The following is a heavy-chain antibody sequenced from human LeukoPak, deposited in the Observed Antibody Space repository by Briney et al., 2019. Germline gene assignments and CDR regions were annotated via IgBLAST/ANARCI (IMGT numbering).Heavy chain of an antibody. V-gene: IGHV4-38-2*02. CDR3: ARARSDYNEDFDY. Sequence: SETLSLTCTVSGYSISSGHYWGWIRQPPGKGLEWIGSIYYTGRTYYNPSLKSRVTISVDTSKNQFSLKVSSVTAADTAVYYCARARSDYNEDFDYWGQGTLVAVSS. D-gene: IGHD4-11*01. J-gene: IGHJ4*02. CDR2: IYYTGRT. CDR1: GYSISSGHY.